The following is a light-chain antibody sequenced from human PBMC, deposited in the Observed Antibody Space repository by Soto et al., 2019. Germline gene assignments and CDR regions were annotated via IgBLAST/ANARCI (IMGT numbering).Light chain of an antibody. CDR3: SSYTSSSTLGV. CDR1: SSDVGGYNY. CDR2: EVS. V-gene: IGLV2-14*01. Sequence: QSVLTQPASVSGSPGQSITISCTGTSSDVGGYNYVSWYQQHPGKAPKLMIYEVSNRSSGVSNRFSGSKSGNTASLTISGLQAEDEADYYCSSYTSSSTLGVFGGGTKLTVL. J-gene: IGLJ3*02.